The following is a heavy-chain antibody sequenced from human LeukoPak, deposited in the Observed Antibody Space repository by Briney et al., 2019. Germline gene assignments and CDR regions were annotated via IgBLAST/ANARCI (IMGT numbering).Heavy chain of an antibody. CDR1: GGSIYSGSYY. J-gene: IGHJ4*02. D-gene: IGHD6-19*01. V-gene: IGHV4-61*02. Sequence: SETLSLTCTVSGGSIYSGSYYWSWIRQPAGEGLEWIGRIYTDGSTNYNSSLKSRVTISVDTSKNQFSLRLTSVTAADTAIYYCATYRSALAFDYWGQGSLVTVSS. CDR2: IYTDGST. CDR3: ATYRSALAFDY.